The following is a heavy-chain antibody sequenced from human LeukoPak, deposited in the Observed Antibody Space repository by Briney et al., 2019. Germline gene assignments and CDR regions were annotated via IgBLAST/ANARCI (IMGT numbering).Heavy chain of an antibody. Sequence: SETLSLTCTVCGGSISISSYYWGWIRQPPGKGLEWIGSIYYSGSTYYNPSLKSRVTISVDTSKNQFSLKLSSVTAADTAVYYCARLGFTTGAFDIWGQGTMVTVSS. J-gene: IGHJ3*02. CDR3: ARLGFTTGAFDI. D-gene: IGHD1-1*01. CDR1: GGSISISSYY. CDR2: IYYSGST. V-gene: IGHV4-39*01.